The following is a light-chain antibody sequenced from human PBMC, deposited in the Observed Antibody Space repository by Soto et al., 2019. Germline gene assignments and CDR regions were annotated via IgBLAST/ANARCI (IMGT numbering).Light chain of an antibody. V-gene: IGLV2-8*01. CDR2: EVS. CDR3: TSYAGTYRFFYV. CDR1: SSYVGAYNY. Sequence: ALTQPPSASGSPGQSVTISCTGTSSYVGAYNYVSWYQQLPGKAPKLIIYEVSKRPSGVPERFSGSKSGNTASLTVSGLQAEDEAYYYCTSYAGTYRFFYVSGTGTKLTVL. J-gene: IGLJ1*01.